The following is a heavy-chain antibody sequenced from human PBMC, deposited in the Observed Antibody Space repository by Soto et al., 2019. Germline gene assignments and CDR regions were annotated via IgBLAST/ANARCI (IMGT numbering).Heavy chain of an antibody. V-gene: IGHV3-15*07. CDR3: ATWTGSS. J-gene: IGHJ4*02. Sequence: GGSLRLSCAASGFTFSDVWMNWVRQSPGKGLEWVARIKTKSEGGTTEYPAPVKGRFTVSRDDSENTLYLQMNSLKNEDSALYYCATWTGSSWGLGTLVTVSS. CDR1: GFTFSDVW. CDR2: IKTKSEGGTT. D-gene: IGHD3-10*01.